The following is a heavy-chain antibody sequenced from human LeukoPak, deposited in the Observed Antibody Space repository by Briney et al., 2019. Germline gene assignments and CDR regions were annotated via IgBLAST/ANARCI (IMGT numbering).Heavy chain of an antibody. CDR1: GGSISSGSYY. Sequence: PSRTLSLTCTVSGGSISSGSYYWSWIRQPAGKGLEWIGRIYTSGSTNYNPSLKSRVTISIDTSKNQFSLKLSSVTAADTAVYYCARKGATVTTGYAFDYWGQGTLVTVPS. CDR2: IYTSGST. D-gene: IGHD4-17*01. CDR3: ARKGATVTTGYAFDY. J-gene: IGHJ4*02. V-gene: IGHV4-61*02.